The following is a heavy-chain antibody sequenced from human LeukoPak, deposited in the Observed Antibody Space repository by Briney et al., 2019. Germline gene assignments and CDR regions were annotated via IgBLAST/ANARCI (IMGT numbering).Heavy chain of an antibody. CDR1: GFTVSSNY. CDR2: IYSGGST. J-gene: IGHJ4*02. D-gene: IGHD6-13*01. V-gene: IGHV3-66*01. CDR3: ARGQQKRPFDY. Sequence: QSGGFLRLSCAASGFTVSSNYMSWVRQAPGKGLEWVSVIYSGGSTYYADSVKGRFTISRDNSKNTLYLQMNSLRAEDTAVYYCARGQQKRPFDYWGQGTLVTVSS.